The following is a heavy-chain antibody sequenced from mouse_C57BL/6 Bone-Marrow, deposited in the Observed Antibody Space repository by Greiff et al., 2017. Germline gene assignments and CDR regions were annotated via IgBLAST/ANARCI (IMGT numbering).Heavy chain of an antibody. CDR2: IWRGGST. CDR1: GFSLTSYG. CDR3: ARRNWDDWYFDV. V-gene: IGHV2-5*01. D-gene: IGHD4-1*01. J-gene: IGHJ1*03. Sequence: VKLVESGPGLVQPSQSLSITCTVSGFSLTSYGVHWVRQSPGKGLEWLGVIWRGGSTDYNAAFMSRLSITQDNSKSQVFFKMNSLQADDTAIYYCARRNWDDWYFDVWGTGTTVTVSS.